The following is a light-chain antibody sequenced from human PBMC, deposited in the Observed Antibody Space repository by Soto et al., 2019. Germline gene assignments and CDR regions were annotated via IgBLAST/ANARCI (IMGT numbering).Light chain of an antibody. CDR3: QQYKNCPPMA. Sequence: EIVMTQSPATLSVSPGERATLSCRASQSVRSNLAWYQQKPGQAPRLLIYDASTRTTGIPARFSGSGSGTEFTLTISSLQSEDFAVYYCQQYKNCPPMAFGQGTKVEIK. CDR1: QSVRSN. J-gene: IGKJ1*01. CDR2: DAS. V-gene: IGKV3-15*01.